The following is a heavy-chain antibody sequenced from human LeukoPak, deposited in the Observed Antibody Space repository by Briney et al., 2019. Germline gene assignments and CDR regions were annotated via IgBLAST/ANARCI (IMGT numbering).Heavy chain of an antibody. CDR1: GFTFSSYW. Sequence: GGSLRLSGAASGFTFSSYWMSWVRQAPGKGLEWVANIKQDGSEKYFVDSVKGRFTISRDNAKNSLYLQMNSLRAEDTAVYYCAREYLDLLWFGELLPPAFDHWGQGTLVTVSS. D-gene: IGHD3-10*01. J-gene: IGHJ4*02. CDR2: IKQDGSEK. CDR3: AREYLDLLWFGELLPPAFDH. V-gene: IGHV3-7*03.